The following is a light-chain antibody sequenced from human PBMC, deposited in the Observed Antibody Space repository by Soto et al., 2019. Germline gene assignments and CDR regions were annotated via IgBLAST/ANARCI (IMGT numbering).Light chain of an antibody. J-gene: IGLJ1*01. CDR3: SSYTSSSTLV. CDR2: DVS. CDR1: SSDVGGHNS. V-gene: IGLV2-14*01. Sequence: QSALTQPASVSGSPGQSITISCTGTSSDVGGHNSVAWYQHNPGKAPKLMIYDVSNRPSGVSSRFSGSKSGNTASLSISGLQADDEADYYCSSYTSSSTLVFGTGTKLTVL.